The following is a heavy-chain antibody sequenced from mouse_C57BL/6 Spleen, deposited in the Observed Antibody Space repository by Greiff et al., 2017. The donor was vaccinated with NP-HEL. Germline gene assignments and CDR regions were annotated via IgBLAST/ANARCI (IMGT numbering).Heavy chain of an antibody. CDR2: ISYDGSN. Sequence: DVKLQESGPGLVKPSQSLSLTCSVTGYSITSGYYWNWIRQFPGNKLEWMGYISYDGSNNYNPSLKNRISITRDTSKNQFFLKLNSVTTEDTATYYCARDGGDGYYFDYWGQGTTLTVSS. D-gene: IGHD2-3*01. CDR3: ARDGGDGYYFDY. J-gene: IGHJ2*01. CDR1: GYSITSGYY. V-gene: IGHV3-6*01.